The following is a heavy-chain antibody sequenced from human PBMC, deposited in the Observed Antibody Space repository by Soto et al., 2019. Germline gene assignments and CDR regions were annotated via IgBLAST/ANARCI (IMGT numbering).Heavy chain of an antibody. V-gene: IGHV1-3*01. D-gene: IGHD3-22*01. CDR3: ARPQDYDDCLES. CDR2: INPGSGRT. Sequence: ASVKGSCKASGYTFTRYNVHWVRQAPGQRLEWMGWINPGSGRTRYSQNFQGRVTFTRDTSANTAYMDLSGLISEDTAVYYCARPQDYDDCLESWGQGTLVTVSS. CDR1: GYTFTRYN. J-gene: IGHJ4*02.